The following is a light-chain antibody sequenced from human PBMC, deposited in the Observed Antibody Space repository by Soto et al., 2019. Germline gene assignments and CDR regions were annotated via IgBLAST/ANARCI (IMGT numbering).Light chain of an antibody. J-gene: IGKJ2*01. CDR1: QSVGTY. V-gene: IGKV3-11*01. CDR3: QQRYNWPNT. CDR2: VAS. Sequence: EIVLTQSPATLSLSSGERATLSCRASQSVGTYLAWYQHNPGQAPRLLIYVASNRATGIPARFSGSGSGTDFTLTISSPEPEDFAVYYCQQRYNWPNTFGQGTKLEIK.